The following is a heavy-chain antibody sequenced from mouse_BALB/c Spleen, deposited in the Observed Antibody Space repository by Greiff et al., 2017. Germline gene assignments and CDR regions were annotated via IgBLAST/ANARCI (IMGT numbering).Heavy chain of an antibody. J-gene: IGHJ3*01. Sequence: EVLLVESGPELVKPGASVKLSCTASGFNIKDTYMHWVKQRPEQGLEWIGRIDPANGNTKYDPKFQGKTTITADTSSNTAYLQLSSLTSEDTAVYYCASPGSVAWFAEWGQGTLVTVSA. CDR3: ASPGSVAWFAE. CDR1: GFNIKDTY. V-gene: IGHV14-3*02. CDR2: IDPANGNT. D-gene: IGHD1-1*01.